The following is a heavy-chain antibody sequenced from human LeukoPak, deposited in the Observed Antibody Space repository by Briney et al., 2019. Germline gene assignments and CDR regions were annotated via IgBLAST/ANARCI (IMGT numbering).Heavy chain of an antibody. CDR1: GYTFTSHG. CDR2: ISTYNGDT. D-gene: IGHD1-26*01. J-gene: IGHJ4*02. CDR3: VREVASTGRYEWDY. V-gene: IGHV1-18*01. Sequence: GASVKVSCKASGYTFTSHGLSWVRQAPGQGLEWMAWISTYNGDTNYARKFQGRVTLTSDTSTSTAYMELRSLRSDDTAVYYCVREVASTGRYEWDYWGQGTLVTVSS.